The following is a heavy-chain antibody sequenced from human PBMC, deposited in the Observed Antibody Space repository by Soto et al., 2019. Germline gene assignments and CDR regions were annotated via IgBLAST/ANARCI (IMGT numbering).Heavy chain of an antibody. CDR3: ARDLGIGIGPFDA. Sequence: QVQLQESGPGLVKPSETLSLTCTVSGDSITDYYWSWVRQPPGKALEWIGYIYYSGSTDNNPSLKSRVTISLGPAQKQFSLKLKSVTPAETAVYYCARDLGIGIGPFDAWGQGTMVTVSA. D-gene: IGHD1-1*01. CDR2: IYYSGST. V-gene: IGHV4-59*01. CDR1: GDSITDYY. J-gene: IGHJ3*01.